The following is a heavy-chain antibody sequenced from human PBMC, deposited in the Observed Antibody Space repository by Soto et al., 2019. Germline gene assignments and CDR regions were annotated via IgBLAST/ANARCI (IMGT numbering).Heavy chain of an antibody. V-gene: IGHV1-18*01. CDR2: ISAYNGNT. CDR3: ARLSDHDSSGYHILGY. J-gene: IGHJ4*02. Sequence: QVQLVQSGAEVKKPGASVKVSCKASGYTFTSYGISWLRQAPEQGPEWMRWISAYNGNTNYAQKLQGRVTMTTDTSTSTAYMELRSLRSDDTAVYYCARLSDHDSSGYHILGYWGQGTLVTVSS. CDR1: GYTFTSYG. D-gene: IGHD3-22*01.